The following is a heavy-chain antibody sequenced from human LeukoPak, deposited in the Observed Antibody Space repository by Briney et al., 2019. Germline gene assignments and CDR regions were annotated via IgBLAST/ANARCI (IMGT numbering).Heavy chain of an antibody. CDR2: INAGNGNT. Sequence: GSSVKVSCQASRYIVTNYAMHWVGQARGQGLEWMGWINAGNGNTNYSQNFQGRVTITRDTSASTAYMELSSLRSEDTAVYYCGRDTYWYFDLWGRGTLLTVTS. J-gene: IGHJ2*01. V-gene: IGHV1-3*01. CDR3: GRDTYWYFDL. CDR1: RYIVTNYA.